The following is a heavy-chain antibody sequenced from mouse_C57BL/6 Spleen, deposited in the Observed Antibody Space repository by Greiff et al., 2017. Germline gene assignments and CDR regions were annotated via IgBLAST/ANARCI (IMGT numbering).Heavy chain of an antibody. CDR2: IDPANGNT. CDR1: GFNIKNTY. V-gene: IGHV14-3*01. D-gene: IGHD2-4*01. Sequence: VQLQQSVAELVRPGASVKLSCTASGFNIKNTYMHWVKQRPEQGLEWIGRIDPANGNTKYAPKFQGKATITADTASNTAYLQLSSLTSEDTAIYYCGRGDDYDDGRYYAMDYWGQGTSVTVSS. J-gene: IGHJ4*01. CDR3: GRGDDYDDGRYYAMDY.